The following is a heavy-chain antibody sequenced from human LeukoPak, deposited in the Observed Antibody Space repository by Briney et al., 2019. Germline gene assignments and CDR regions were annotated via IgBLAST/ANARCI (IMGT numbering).Heavy chain of an antibody. CDR3: ARGGYSSGPFDY. CDR1: GFTFSSYA. Sequence: GGSLRLSCAASGFTFSSYAMHWVRQAPGKGLEYVSAISSNGGSTYYANSVKGRFTISRDNSKNTLYLQMGSLRAEDMAVYYCARGGYSSGPFDYWGQGTLVTVSS. D-gene: IGHD6-19*01. J-gene: IGHJ4*02. V-gene: IGHV3-64*01. CDR2: ISSNGGST.